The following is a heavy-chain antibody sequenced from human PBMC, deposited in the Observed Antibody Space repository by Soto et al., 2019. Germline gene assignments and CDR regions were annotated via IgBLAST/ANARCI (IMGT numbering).Heavy chain of an antibody. Sequence: GASVKVSCKASGYTFTGYYMHRVRQAPGQGLEWMGWINPNSGGTNYAQKFQGRVTMTRDTSISTAYMELSRLRSDDTAVYYCARIGSGGHYDFWSGYYGGNWFDPWGQGTLVTVSS. J-gene: IGHJ5*02. V-gene: IGHV1-2*02. D-gene: IGHD3-3*01. CDR1: GYTFTGYY. CDR2: INPNSGGT. CDR3: ARIGSGGHYDFWSGYYGGNWFDP.